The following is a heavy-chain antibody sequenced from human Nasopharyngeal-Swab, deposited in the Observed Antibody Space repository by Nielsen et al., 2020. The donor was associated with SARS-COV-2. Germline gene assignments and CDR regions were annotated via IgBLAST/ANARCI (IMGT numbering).Heavy chain of an antibody. CDR2: IYYSGST. CDR3: ARVGPSSDYFDY. J-gene: IGHJ4*02. D-gene: IGHD6-6*01. Sequence: SETLSLTCTVSGGSISSSSYYWGWICQPPGKGLEWIGRIYYSGSTYYNPSLKRRVTISVDTSKNQFSLKLSSVTAADTAVYYCARVGPSSDYFDYWGQGTLVTVSS. V-gene: IGHV4-39*01. CDR1: GGSISSSSYY.